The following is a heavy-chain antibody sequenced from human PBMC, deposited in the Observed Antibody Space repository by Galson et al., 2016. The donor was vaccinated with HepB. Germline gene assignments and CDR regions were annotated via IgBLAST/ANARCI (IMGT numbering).Heavy chain of an antibody. CDR3: GRGSYGSWGSVWY. CDR1: GFTFSNYW. J-gene: IGHJ4*02. V-gene: IGHV3-74*01. D-gene: IGHD1-26*01. Sequence: SLRLSCAASGFTFSNYWMHWVRQAPGKGLVWVSRINSDGSSTSYGDSVKGRFTISRDNAKNTLYMQMNSLRAEDTAVYYCGRGSYGSWGSVWYWGQGTLVTVSS. CDR2: INSDGSST.